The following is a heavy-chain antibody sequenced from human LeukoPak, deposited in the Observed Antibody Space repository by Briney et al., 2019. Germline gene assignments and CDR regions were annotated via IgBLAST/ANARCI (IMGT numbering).Heavy chain of an antibody. CDR3: ARDVPRRWLAYGMDV. CDR1: GYIFISYY. J-gene: IGHJ6*02. Sequence: ASVKVSCKASGYIFISYYIHWVRQAPGQGLEWMGVINPSDGSTNYAQKFQGRVTMTRDTSTTTVYLELSDLRSEDTAVYYCARDVPRRWLAYGMDVWGQGTTVTVSS. D-gene: IGHD6-19*01. V-gene: IGHV1-46*01. CDR2: INPSDGST.